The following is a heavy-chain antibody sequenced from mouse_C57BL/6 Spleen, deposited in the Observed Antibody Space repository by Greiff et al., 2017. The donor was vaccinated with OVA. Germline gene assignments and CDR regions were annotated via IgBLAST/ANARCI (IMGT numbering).Heavy chain of an antibody. D-gene: IGHD1-1*01. CDR3: SKSGIITAAAFAY. CDR2: INPYYGTT. V-gene: IGHV1-39*01. Sequence: VQLQQSGPELVKPGASVKISCKASGYSFTDYNMNWVKQSNGKSLEWIGVINPYYGTTSYNQKFKGKATLTVEQSSSTAYMQLNSLTSEDSAVYAVSKSGIITAAAFAYWGQGTLVTVSA. CDR1: GYSFTDYN. J-gene: IGHJ3*01.